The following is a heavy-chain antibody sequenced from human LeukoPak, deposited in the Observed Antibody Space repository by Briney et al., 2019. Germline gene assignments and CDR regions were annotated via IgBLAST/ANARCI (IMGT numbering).Heavy chain of an antibody. CDR3: AGKSALCGVVHRPLGY. CDR2: ISYDGRNE. J-gene: IGHJ4*02. CDR1: EFTFSRFD. V-gene: IGHV3-30*04. D-gene: IGHD3-3*01. Sequence: GGSLRLSCTSSEFTFSRFDMHWVRQAPGKGLEWVSFISYDGRNEHYADSVRGRFTISRDNSKNTLYVQMNSLRVEDTAMYYCAGKSALCGVVHRPLGYWCQGTLVTVSS.